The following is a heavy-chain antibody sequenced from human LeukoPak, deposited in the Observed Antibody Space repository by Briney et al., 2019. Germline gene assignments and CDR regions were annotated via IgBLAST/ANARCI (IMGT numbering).Heavy chain of an antibody. CDR1: GFTFSSYA. J-gene: IGHJ4*02. CDR3: ARATVTTGAYFDY. CDR2: LSYDGTKE. D-gene: IGHD4-17*01. V-gene: IGHV3-30-3*01. Sequence: WGSLRLSCAASGFTFSSYAMHWVRQAPGKGLEWVAVLSYDGTKEYYADSVKGRFIISRDNSKNTLYLEMNSLRAEDTAVYYCARATVTTGAYFDYWGQGTLVTVSS.